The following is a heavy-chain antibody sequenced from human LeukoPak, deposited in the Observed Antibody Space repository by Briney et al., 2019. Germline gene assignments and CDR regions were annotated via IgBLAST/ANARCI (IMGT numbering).Heavy chain of an antibody. J-gene: IGHJ5*02. CDR2: INPSGGST. V-gene: IGHV1-46*01. CDR1: GYTFTSYY. CDR3: AREGGVVVVPAAIGNWFDP. D-gene: IGHD2-2*01. Sequence: ASAKVSCKASGYTFTSYYMHWVRQAPGQGLEWMGIINPSGGSTSYAQKFQGRVTMTRDTSTSTVYMELSSLRSEDTAVNYCAREGGVVVVPAAIGNWFDPWGQGTLVTVSS.